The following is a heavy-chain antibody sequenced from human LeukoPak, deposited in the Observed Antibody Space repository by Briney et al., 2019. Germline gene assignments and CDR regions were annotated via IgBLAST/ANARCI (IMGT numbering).Heavy chain of an antibody. CDR3: ARDVNLQGYCSGGSCYSEKYAFDI. V-gene: IGHV4-34*01. Sequence: SETLSLTCAVYGGSFSGYYWSWIRQPPGKGLEWIGEINHSGSTNYNPSLKSRVTISVDTSKNQFSLKLSSVTAADTAVYYCARDVNLQGYCSGGSCYSEKYAFDIWGQGTMVTVSS. D-gene: IGHD2-15*01. CDR2: INHSGST. CDR1: GGSFSGYY. J-gene: IGHJ3*02.